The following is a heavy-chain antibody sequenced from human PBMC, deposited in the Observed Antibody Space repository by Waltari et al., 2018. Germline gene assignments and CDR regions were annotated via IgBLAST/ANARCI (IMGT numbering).Heavy chain of an antibody. D-gene: IGHD4-17*01. V-gene: IGHV3-72*01. J-gene: IGHJ6*03. CDR3: ARQERGHGEYWGYYYMDV. CDR2: IRNEANSYTT. Sequence: EVRLVESGGGLVQPGGSLRLSCAASGFTFSDYYMDWVRQAPGKGLEWVGRIRNEANSYTTIYAASVRGRFTISRDESEKSLYLQMNSLKTEDTAVYSCARQERGHGEYWGYYYMDVWGKGTTVTVSS. CDR1: GFTFSDYY.